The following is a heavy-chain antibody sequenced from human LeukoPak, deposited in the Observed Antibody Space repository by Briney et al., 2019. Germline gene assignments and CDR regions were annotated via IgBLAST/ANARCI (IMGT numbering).Heavy chain of an antibody. D-gene: IGHD1-26*01. J-gene: IGHJ4*02. CDR1: GYTFTSYY. V-gene: IGHV1-46*01. CDR2: INPSGGST. CDR3: ARDGLLVGATYGSFDY. Sequence: ASVKVSCKASGYTFTSYYMHWVRQAPGQGLEWMGIINPSGGSTSYAQKFQGRVTMTRDTSTSTVYMELSSLRSEDTAVYYCARDGLLVGATYGSFDYWGQGTLVTVSS.